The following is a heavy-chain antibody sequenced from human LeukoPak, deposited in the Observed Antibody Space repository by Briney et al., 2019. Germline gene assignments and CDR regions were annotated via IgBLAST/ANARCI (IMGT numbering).Heavy chain of an antibody. Sequence: PSETLSLTCTVSGGSISSGGYYWSWLRQHPGKGLEWIGYIYYSGSTYYNPSLKSRFTISVDTSKNQFSLKLSSVTAADTAVYYCARDNGRVGAFDYWGQGTLVTVSS. D-gene: IGHD1-26*01. J-gene: IGHJ4*02. CDR2: IYYSGST. CDR3: ARDNGRVGAFDY. V-gene: IGHV4-31*03. CDR1: GGSISSGGYY.